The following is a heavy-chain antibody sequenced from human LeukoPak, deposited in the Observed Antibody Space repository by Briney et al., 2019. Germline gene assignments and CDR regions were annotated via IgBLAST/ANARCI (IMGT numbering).Heavy chain of an antibody. CDR2: ISSSGSTI. J-gene: IGHJ3*02. D-gene: IGHD2-2*02. Sequence: GGSLRLSCAASGFTFSSHEMNWVRQAPGKGLEWVSYISSSGSTIYYADSVKGRFTISRDNAKNSLYLQMNSLRAEDTAVYYCARECCSSTSCYTPCDAFDIWGQGTMVTVSS. V-gene: IGHV3-48*03. CDR1: GFTFSSHE. CDR3: ARECCSSTSCYTPCDAFDI.